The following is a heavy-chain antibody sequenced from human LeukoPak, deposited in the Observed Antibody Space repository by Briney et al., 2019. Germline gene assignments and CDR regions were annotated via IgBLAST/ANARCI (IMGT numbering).Heavy chain of an antibody. J-gene: IGHJ4*02. CDR1: GFTFTCCS. D-gene: IGHD3-10*01. CDR3: AGSPLFGPFDY. V-gene: IGHV3-53*01. CDR2: IYSGGNT. Sequence: GGSLRLSCAASGFTFTCCSVSWVRQAPGKGLEWVSIIYSGGNTYYTDSVKGRFTISRDNSKNTLYLQMNSLRDEDTAVYYCAGSPLFGPFDYWGQGTLVTVSS.